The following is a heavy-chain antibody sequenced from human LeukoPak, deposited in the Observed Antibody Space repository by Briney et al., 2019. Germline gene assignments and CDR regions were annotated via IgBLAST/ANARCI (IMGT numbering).Heavy chain of an antibody. CDR3: ARALYCSGGTCYFDY. D-gene: IGHD2-15*01. CDR1: GGSISGYY. J-gene: IGHJ4*02. Sequence: PSETLSLTCTVSGGSISGYYWSWIRQPAGKGLEWIGRIYTSGSTNYNPSLKSRVTMSVDTCKNQFSLKLTSVTAADTAVYYCARALYCSGGTCYFDYWGQGTLVTVSS. CDR2: IYTSGST. V-gene: IGHV4-4*07.